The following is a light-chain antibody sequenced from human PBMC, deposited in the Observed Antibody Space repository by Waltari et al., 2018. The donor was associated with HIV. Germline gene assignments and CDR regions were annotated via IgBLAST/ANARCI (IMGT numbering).Light chain of an antibody. CDR2: AAS. CDR1: QGISSY. CDR3: QQFNIYPYS. J-gene: IGKJ2*03. V-gene: IGKV1-9*01. Sequence: DSQLTQSPSCLSASVGDRVTITCRASQGISSYLAWYQQKPGKAPKLLIYAASTLQSGVPSRFSGSGSGTEFTLTISSLQPEDFATYYCQQFNIYPYSFGQGTKLEI.